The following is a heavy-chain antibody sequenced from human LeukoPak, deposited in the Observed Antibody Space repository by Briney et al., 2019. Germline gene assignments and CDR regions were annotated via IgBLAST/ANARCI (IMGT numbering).Heavy chain of an antibody. Sequence: ASETLSLTCAVAGGSISSYYRSWVRQHAGKGMEWIGRIYTSGSTNYNPSLKSRVTMSVDTSKNQFSLKLSSVTAADTAVYYCARAYCSGGSCYSGFDYWGQGTLVTVSS. CDR2: IYTSGST. J-gene: IGHJ4*02. CDR1: GGSISSYY. V-gene: IGHV4-4*07. CDR3: ARAYCSGGSCYSGFDY. D-gene: IGHD2-15*01.